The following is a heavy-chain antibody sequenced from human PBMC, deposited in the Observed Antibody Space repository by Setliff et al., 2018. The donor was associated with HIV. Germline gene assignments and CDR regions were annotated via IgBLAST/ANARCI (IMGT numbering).Heavy chain of an antibody. CDR3: ARGREVIRDTYYSYFYMDV. D-gene: IGHD3-22*01. J-gene: IGHJ6*04. V-gene: IGHV3-48*03. CDR1: DFSLKTYE. CDR2: IDSSGKST. Sequence: PGGSLRLSCVASDFSLKTYEMNWVRQAPGKGLEWISFIDSSGKSTYYADSVKGRFTISRDVGKNSLFLQMNNLSGEDTAIYYCARGREVIRDTYYSYFYMDVWSRGTAVTVSS.